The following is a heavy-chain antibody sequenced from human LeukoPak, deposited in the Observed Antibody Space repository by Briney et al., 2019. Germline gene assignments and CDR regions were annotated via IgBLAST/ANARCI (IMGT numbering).Heavy chain of an antibody. J-gene: IGHJ4*02. V-gene: IGHV3-23*01. CDR2: ISGRTCGT. CDR1: GFTFNTNA. CDR3: AKCGNSGCHLIDY. Sequence: GGSLRLSCAASGFTFNTNAMSWVRHAPGKGLEWVSAISGRTCGTYYADSVKGRFTISRDNSKSTLYLQMDSLRAEDTAVYYCAKCGNSGCHLIDYWGQGTLVTVSS. D-gene: IGHD5-12*01.